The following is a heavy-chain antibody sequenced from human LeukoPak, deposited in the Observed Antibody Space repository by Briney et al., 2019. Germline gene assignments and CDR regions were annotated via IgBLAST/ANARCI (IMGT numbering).Heavy chain of an antibody. CDR2: INPSGGST. Sequence: SSVKVSCKASGYTFTSYYMHWVRQPPGQGLEWMGIINPSGGSTSYAQKFQGRVTMTRDTSTSTVYMELSSLRAEDTAVYYCAREEYSSSTGYYYYMDVWGKGTTVTVSS. CDR3: AREEYSSSTGYYYYMDV. J-gene: IGHJ6*03. V-gene: IGHV1-46*01. CDR1: GYTFTSYY. D-gene: IGHD6-6*01.